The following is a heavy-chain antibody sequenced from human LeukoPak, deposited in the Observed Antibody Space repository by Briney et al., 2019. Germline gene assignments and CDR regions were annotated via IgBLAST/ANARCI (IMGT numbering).Heavy chain of an antibody. CDR2: IRSNIDGGTA. V-gene: IGHV3-15*01. CDR3: ATGLMGA. Sequence: PGGSLRLSCAASGFTLSHAWMSWVRQAPGKGLEWVGRIRSNIDGGTANYGTPVKGRFTISRDDSKNTLYLQMNSLKIEDTAVYYCATGLMGAWGQGTLVTVSS. CDR1: GFTLSHAW. D-gene: IGHD3-16*01. J-gene: IGHJ5*02.